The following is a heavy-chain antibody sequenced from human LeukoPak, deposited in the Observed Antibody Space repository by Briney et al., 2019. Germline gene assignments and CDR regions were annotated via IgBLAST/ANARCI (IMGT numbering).Heavy chain of an antibody. CDR3: ARGRMGAKGDFDY. V-gene: IGHV1-8*03. J-gene: IGHJ4*02. CDR2: MNPNSGNT. Sequence: ASVKVSCKASGYTFTSYDIHWVRQATGQGLEWMGWMNPNSGNTGYAQKFQGRVTITRNTSISTAYMELSSLRSEDTAVYYCARGRMGAKGDFDYWGQGTLVTVSS. D-gene: IGHD1-26*01. CDR1: GYTFTSYD.